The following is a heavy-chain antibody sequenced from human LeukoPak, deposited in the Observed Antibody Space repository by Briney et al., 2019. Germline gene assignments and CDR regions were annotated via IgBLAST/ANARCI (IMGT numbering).Heavy chain of an antibody. CDR1: GFTFSSHW. V-gene: IGHV3-7*01. Sequence: GGSLRLSCAASGFTFSSHWMTWVRQAPGKGLEWVASIKQGGSEKYYADSVKGRFTVSRDNAKNSLSLQMNSLSADDTAVYCARGPNYGDRVDYLDSWGQGSKVTVS. J-gene: IGHJ4*02. CDR3: ARGPNYGDRVDYLDS. D-gene: IGHD4-17*01. CDR2: IKQGGSEK.